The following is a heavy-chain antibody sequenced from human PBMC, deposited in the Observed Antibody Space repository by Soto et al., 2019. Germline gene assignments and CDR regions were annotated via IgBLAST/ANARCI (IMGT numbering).Heavy chain of an antibody. CDR1: GYTFTGYY. CDR2: INPNSGGT. D-gene: IGHD6-6*01. Sequence: ASVKVSCKASGYTFTGYYMHWVRQAPGQGLEWMGWINPNSGGTNYAQKFQGWVTMTRDTSISTAYMELSRLRSDDTAVYYCAREGSSSTPYYYHYGMDVWGQRTTGPVSS. CDR3: AREGSSSTPYYYHYGMDV. J-gene: IGHJ6*02. V-gene: IGHV1-2*04.